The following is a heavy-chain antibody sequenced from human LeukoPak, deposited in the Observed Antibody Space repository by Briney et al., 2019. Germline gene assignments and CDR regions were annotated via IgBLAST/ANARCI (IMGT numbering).Heavy chain of an antibody. CDR2: INPNSGGT. J-gene: IGHJ4*02. Sequence: ASVKVSCKASGYTFTSYGISWVRQAPGQGPEWMGWINPNSGGTNYAQRFQGRVTMTRDTSITTAYMEVSSLRSDDTAVYYCARDSIKGVRFLGYWGQGTLVTVSS. V-gene: IGHV1-2*02. D-gene: IGHD3-3*01. CDR3: ARDSIKGVRFLGY. CDR1: GYTFTSYG.